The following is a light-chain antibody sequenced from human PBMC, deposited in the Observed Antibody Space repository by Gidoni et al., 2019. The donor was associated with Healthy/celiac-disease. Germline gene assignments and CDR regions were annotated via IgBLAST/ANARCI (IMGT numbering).Light chain of an antibody. CDR1: NIGSKS. V-gene: IGLV3-21*04. CDR3: QVWDSSSDHPRV. J-gene: IGLJ3*02. Sequence: SYVLTQPPSVSVAPGKTARITCGGNNIGSKSVHWYQQKPGQAPVLVIYYDSDRPSGIPERFSGSNSGNTATLTISRVEAGDEADYYCQVWDSSSDHPRVFGGGTKLTGL. CDR2: YDS.